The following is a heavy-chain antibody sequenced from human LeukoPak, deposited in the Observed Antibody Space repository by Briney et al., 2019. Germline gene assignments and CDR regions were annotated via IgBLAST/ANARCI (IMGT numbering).Heavy chain of an antibody. D-gene: IGHD6-13*01. Sequence: PGGSLRLSCAASGFTFSSYEMNWVRQAPGEGLEWVSYISSSGSTIYYADSVKGRFTISRDNAKNSLYLQMNSLRAEDTAVYYCARFPGIRYFDYWGQGTLVTVSS. J-gene: IGHJ4*02. V-gene: IGHV3-48*03. CDR2: ISSSGSTI. CDR3: ARFPGIRYFDY. CDR1: GFTFSSYE.